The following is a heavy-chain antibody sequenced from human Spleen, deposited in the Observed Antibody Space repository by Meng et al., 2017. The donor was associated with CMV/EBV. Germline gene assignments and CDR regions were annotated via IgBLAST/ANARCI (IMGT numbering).Heavy chain of an antibody. Sequence: GESLKISCVASGFTFSKYNMNWVRQAPGKGLEWVGNIKNDGSEIYYVDSVKGRFTISRDNAKNSVYLQIDNLRVDDTAVYFCARDFAPSAWYYYSHGMDVWGQGTTVTVSS. CDR1: GFTFSKYN. V-gene: IGHV3-7*01. D-gene: IGHD6-19*01. CDR2: IKNDGSEI. CDR3: ARDFAPSAWYYYSHGMDV. J-gene: IGHJ6*02.